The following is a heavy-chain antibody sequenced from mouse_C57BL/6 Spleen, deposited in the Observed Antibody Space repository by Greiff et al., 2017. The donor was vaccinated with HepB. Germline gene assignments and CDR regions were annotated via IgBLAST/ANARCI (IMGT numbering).Heavy chain of an antibody. J-gene: IGHJ4*01. V-gene: IGHV8-8*01. CDR3: ARTSYYYGSSPYAMDY. CDR1: GFSLSTFGMG. CDR2: IWWDDDK. Sequence: QVTLKVSGPGILQPSQTLSLTCSFSGFSLSTFGMGVGWIRQPSGKGLEWLAHIWWDDDKYYNPALKSRLTISKDTSKNQVFLKIANVDTADTATYYCARTSYYYGSSPYAMDYWGQGTSVTVSS. D-gene: IGHD1-1*01.